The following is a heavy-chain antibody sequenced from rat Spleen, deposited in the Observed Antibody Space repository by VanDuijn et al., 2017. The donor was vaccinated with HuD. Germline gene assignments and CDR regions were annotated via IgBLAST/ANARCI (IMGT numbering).Heavy chain of an antibody. CDR2: IWTDGST. CDR3: VRIPFLYNSYVPFAY. J-gene: IGHJ3*01. D-gene: IGHD1-2*01. CDR1: GFSLTSYH. Sequence: QVQLKESGPGLVQPSQTLSLACTVSGFSLTSYHVHWVRQSSGKGLEWMGVIWTDGSTEYNSALKSRLSISRDTSKSQVFLKMNSLQTEDTATYYCVRIPFLYNSYVPFAYWGQGTLVTVSS. V-gene: IGHV2-43*01.